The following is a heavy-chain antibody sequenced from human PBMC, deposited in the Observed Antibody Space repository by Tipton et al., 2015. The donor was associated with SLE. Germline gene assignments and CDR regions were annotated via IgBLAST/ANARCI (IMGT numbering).Heavy chain of an antibody. CDR1: GGSISGYY. CDR3: ARGGGSYYDY. CDR2: IYTSAST. D-gene: IGHD1-26*01. Sequence: TLSLTCTVSGGSISGYYWSWVRQPAGKGLEWIGRIYTSASTIYNPSLKSRVTLSSDTSKNQFSLRVRSVTAADPAVYYCARGGGSYYDYWGQGTLVTVSS. J-gene: IGHJ4*02. V-gene: IGHV4-4*07.